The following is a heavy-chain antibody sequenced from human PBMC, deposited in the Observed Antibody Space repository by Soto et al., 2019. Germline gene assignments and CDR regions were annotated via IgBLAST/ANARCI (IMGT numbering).Heavy chain of an antibody. CDR3: ARDQGVVVVPAAMPGDY. J-gene: IGHJ4*02. D-gene: IGHD2-2*01. CDR2: INPNSGGT. Sequence: VASVKVSCKASGYTFTGYYMHWVRQAPGQGLEWMGCINPNSGGTNYAQKFQGWVTMTRDTSISTAYMELSRLRSDDTAVYYCARDQGVVVVPAAMPGDYWGQGTLVTVSS. CDR1: GYTFTGYY. V-gene: IGHV1-2*04.